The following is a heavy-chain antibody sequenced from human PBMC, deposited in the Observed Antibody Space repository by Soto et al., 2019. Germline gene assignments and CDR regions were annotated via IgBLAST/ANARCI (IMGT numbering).Heavy chain of an antibody. Sequence: GGSLRLSCAASGFTFSSYGMHWVCQAPGKGLEWVAVIWYDGSNKYYADSVKGRFTISRDNAKNSLYLQMSSLRDEDTAVYYCATFITIFGNGMDVWGQGTTVTVSS. D-gene: IGHD3-3*01. CDR3: ATFITIFGNGMDV. CDR2: IWYDGSNK. CDR1: GFTFSSYG. V-gene: IGHV3-33*01. J-gene: IGHJ6*02.